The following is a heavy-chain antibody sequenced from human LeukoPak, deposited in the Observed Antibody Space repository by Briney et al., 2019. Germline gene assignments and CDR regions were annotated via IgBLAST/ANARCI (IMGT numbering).Heavy chain of an antibody. CDR3: ARRAGAYSHPYDY. CDR1: GFTVSSNS. Sequence: HPGGSLRLSCTVSGFTVSSNSMSWVRQAPGKGLEWVSFIYSDNTHCSDSVKGRFTISRDNSKNTLYLHMNSLRAEDTAVYYCARRAGAYSHPYDYWGQGTLVTVSS. J-gene: IGHJ4*02. CDR2: IYSDNT. D-gene: IGHD4/OR15-4a*01. V-gene: IGHV3-53*01.